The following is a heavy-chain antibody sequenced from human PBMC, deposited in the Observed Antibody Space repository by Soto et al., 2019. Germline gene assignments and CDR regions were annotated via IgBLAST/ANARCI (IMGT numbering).Heavy chain of an antibody. CDR1: GGSISSGGYY. J-gene: IGHJ4*02. Sequence: SETLSLTCTVSGGSISSGGYYWSWIRQHPGKGLEWVGYIYYSGSTYYNPSLKSRVTMSVDTSKNQYSLKLSSVTAADTAVYYCARVRVPNSSLYYFDFWGPGALVPVSS. CDR2: IYYSGST. D-gene: IGHD6-13*01. V-gene: IGHV4-31*03. CDR3: ARVRVPNSSLYYFDF.